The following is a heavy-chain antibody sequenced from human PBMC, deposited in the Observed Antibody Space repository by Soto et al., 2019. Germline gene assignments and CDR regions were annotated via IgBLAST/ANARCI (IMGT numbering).Heavy chain of an antibody. CDR3: WRDGGVGASGLEFFN. D-gene: IGHD1-26*01. Sequence: SETLSLTCTVSGGSVSSGSYYWSWIRQPPGKGLEWIGNIYYSGSTNYNPSLKSRVTISVDTSKNQFSLKLRSVGAADTAVYYRWRDGGVGASGLEFFNRGQGTLVT. J-gene: IGHJ4*02. CDR2: IYYSGST. CDR1: GGSVSSGSYY. V-gene: IGHV4-61*01.